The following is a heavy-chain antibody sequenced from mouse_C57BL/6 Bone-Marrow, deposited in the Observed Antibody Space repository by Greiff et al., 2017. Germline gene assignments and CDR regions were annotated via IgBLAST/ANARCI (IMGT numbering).Heavy chain of an antibody. J-gene: IGHJ3*01. CDR3: ARATVVATRDWFAY. CDR1: GYAFSSSW. D-gene: IGHD1-1*01. V-gene: IGHV1-82*01. CDR2: IYPGDGDT. Sequence: QVQLQQSGPELVKPGASVKISCKASGYAFSSSWMNWVKQRPGKGLEWIGRIYPGDGDTNYNGKFKGKATLTADKSSSTAYMQLSSLTSEDSAVYFCARATVVATRDWFAYWGQGTLVTVSA.